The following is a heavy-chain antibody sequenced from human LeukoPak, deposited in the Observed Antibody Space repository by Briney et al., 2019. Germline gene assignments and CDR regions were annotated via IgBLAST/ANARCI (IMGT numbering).Heavy chain of an antibody. V-gene: IGHV1-18*01. Sequence: ASVKVSCKASGYTFTSYGISWVRQALGQGLEWMGWISAYNGNTNYAQKLQGRVTMTTDTSTSTAYMELRSLRSDDTAVYYCARVTGYMVEDYFDYWGQGTLVTVS. CDR2: ISAYNGNT. D-gene: IGHD6-13*01. CDR3: ARVTGYMVEDYFDY. CDR1: GYTFTSYG. J-gene: IGHJ4*02.